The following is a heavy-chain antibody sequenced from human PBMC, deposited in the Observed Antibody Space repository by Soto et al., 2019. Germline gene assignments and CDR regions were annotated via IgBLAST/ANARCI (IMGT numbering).Heavy chain of an antibody. Sequence: SETLSLTCTVSGGSISSGDYYWRWIRQPPGKGLEWIGYIYYSGSTYYNPSLKSRVTISVDTSKNQFSLKLSSVTAADTAVYYCANRGVTEPMVVDYWGQGTLVTVSS. D-gene: IGHD5-18*01. V-gene: IGHV4-30-4*01. J-gene: IGHJ4*02. CDR1: GGSISSGDYY. CDR3: ANRGVTEPMVVDY. CDR2: IYYSGST.